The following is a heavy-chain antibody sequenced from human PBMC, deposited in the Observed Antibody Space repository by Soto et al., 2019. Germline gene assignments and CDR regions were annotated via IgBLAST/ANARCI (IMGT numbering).Heavy chain of an antibody. CDR3: ASSGGYYYYCSGYYDY. CDR1: GITFSSYA. V-gene: IGHV3-23*01. Sequence: EAQLLESGGGLVQPGGSLRLSCAASGITFSSYAMSWVRQAPGKGLEWVSVISGSGGSTYYADSVKGRFTIYRDNSKNTVQLQMHSLRAEDTAEYYCASSGGYYYYCSGYYDYWGQGTLVTVSS. J-gene: IGHJ4*02. D-gene: IGHD3-22*01. CDR2: ISGSGGST.